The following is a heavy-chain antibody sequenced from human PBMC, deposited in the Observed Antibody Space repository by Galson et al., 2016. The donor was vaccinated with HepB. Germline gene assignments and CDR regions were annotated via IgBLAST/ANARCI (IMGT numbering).Heavy chain of an antibody. V-gene: IGHV4-34*01. CDR1: GESLSGYF. CDR3: ARYGFPGFGSFFDY. CDR2: VNHRGTP. D-gene: IGHD3-10*01. J-gene: IGHJ4*01. Sequence: SETLSLTCTVSGESLSGYFWSWIRQPPGKGLEWIGEVNHRGTPNYDPSLESRVTISADTSKNQFSLNLSSVTAADTAVYFCARYGFPGFGSFFDYWGHGALVTVSS.